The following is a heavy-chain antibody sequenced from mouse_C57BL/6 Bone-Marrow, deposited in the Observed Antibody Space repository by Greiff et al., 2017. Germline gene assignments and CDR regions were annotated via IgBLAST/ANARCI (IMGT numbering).Heavy chain of an antibody. D-gene: IGHD1-1*01. J-gene: IGHJ2*01. CDR3: AGGSVPHFDC. V-gene: IGHV1-26*01. CDR2: INPNNGGT. CDR1: GYTFTDYY. Sequence: EVQLQQSGPELVKPGASVKISCKASGYTFTDYYMNWVKQSHGKSLEWIGDINPNNGGTSYNQKFKGKATLTVDKSSSTAYMELRSLTSEDSAVYYCAGGSVPHFDCWGEGTTLTVSS.